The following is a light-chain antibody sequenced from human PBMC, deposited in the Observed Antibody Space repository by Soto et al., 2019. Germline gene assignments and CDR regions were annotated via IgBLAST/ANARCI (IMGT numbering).Light chain of an antibody. V-gene: IGKV1-5*01. CDR3: QQYNSYLGT. Sequence: DIQMTQSPSTLSASVGDRVTITCRASQTFSDWLAWYQQKPGEAPRLLISDVSHLESGVPSRFSGSGSGREFTLTISSLQPDDFATYYCQQYNSYLGTFGQGTKVDI. CDR2: DVS. CDR1: QTFSDW. J-gene: IGKJ1*01.